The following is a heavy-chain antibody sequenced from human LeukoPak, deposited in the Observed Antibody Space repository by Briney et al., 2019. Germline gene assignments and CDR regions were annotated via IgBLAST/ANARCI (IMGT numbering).Heavy chain of an antibody. CDR3: ARGAAGTTFDY. D-gene: IGHD1-1*01. J-gene: IGHJ4*02. CDR2: INWNGGST. V-gene: IGHV3-20*04. CDR1: GFKFDDYG. Sequence: GGSLRLSCAAPGFKFDDYGMSWVRQAPGKGLEWVSGINWNGGSTDYADSVKGRFTISRDNAKNSLYLQMISLRAEDTALYYCARGAAGTTFDYWGQGTLVTVSS.